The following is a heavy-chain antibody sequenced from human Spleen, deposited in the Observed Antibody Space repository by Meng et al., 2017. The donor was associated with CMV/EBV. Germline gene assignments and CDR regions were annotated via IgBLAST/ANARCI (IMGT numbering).Heavy chain of an antibody. D-gene: IGHD3-10*01. CDR1: GGSISSSNL. Sequence: LTCAVSGGSISSSNLWTWVRQVPGKGLEWIGSIYYSGSTYYNPSLKSRVTISVDTSKNQFSLKLSSVTAADTAVYYCARLSGRGFSDYWGQGTLVTVSS. CDR2: IYYSGST. J-gene: IGHJ4*02. V-gene: IGHV4-39*01. CDR3: ARLSGRGFSDY.